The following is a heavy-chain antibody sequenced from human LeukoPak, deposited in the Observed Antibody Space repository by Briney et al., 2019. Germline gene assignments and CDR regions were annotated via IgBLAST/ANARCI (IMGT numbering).Heavy chain of an antibody. V-gene: IGHV4-39*07. Sequence: SETLSLTCTVSGGPIISDTSYWGWIRQPPGKGLEWIGTVYYRGSTHYKPSLKTRVTISIDTSKSQFSLKLSSVTAADTAVYYCARVARCTSCFDVDYWGQGTLVTVSS. CDR2: VYYRGST. CDR3: ARVARCTSCFDVDY. D-gene: IGHD2-2*01. J-gene: IGHJ4*02. CDR1: GGPIISDTSY.